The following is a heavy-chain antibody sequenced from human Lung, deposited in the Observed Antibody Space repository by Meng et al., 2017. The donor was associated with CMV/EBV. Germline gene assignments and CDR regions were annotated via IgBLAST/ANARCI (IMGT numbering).Heavy chain of an antibody. Sequence: SXPXLVXPTQTLTLTCTFSGFSLSTSGMCVSWVRQPPGKALEWLALIDWDDDKYYSTSLKTRLTISKDTSKNQLVLTMTNMDPVDTTTYYCARTVGRELHFDYWGQGTMVXVSS. J-gene: IGHJ4*02. V-gene: IGHV2-70*20. CDR3: ARTVGRELHFDY. CDR1: GFSLSTSGMC. CDR2: IDWDDDK. D-gene: IGHD1-26*01.